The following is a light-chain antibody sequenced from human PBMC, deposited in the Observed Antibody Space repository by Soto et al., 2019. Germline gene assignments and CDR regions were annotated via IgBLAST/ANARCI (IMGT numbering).Light chain of an antibody. CDR3: KQFGSSSWT. J-gene: IGKJ1*01. CDR2: GAS. CDR1: QSVSSSY. V-gene: IGKV3-20*01. Sequence: DSVLTQSPGTLSLSPGEKATLSCRASQSVSSSYLAWYQQKPGQAPRLLIYGASSRATGIPDRFSGSGSGTDFTLTVSRLEPEDFAVYYCKQFGSSSWTFGQGTKV.